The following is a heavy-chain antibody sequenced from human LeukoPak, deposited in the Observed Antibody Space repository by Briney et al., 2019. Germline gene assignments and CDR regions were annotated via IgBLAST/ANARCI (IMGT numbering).Heavy chain of an antibody. CDR3: ARVRPNSSGYYYFDY. CDR2: IIPIFGTA. V-gene: IGHV1-69*13. Sequence: GASVKVSCKASGGTFTSYAISWVRQAPGQGLEWMGGIIPIFGTANYAQKFQGRVTITADESTSTAYMELSSLRSEDTAVYYCARVRPNSSGYYYFDYWGQGTPVTVSS. D-gene: IGHD3-22*01. CDR1: GGTFTSYA. J-gene: IGHJ4*02.